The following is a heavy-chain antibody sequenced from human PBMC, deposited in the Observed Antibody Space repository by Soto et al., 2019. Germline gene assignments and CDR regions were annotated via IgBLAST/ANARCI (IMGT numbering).Heavy chain of an antibody. CDR1: GFTFNNYA. CDR3: AKDALGDYFYYGMDV. Sequence: EVQLLESGGGLVQPGGSLRLSCAVSGFTFNNYAMNWVRQAPGKGLEWVSSISDSGGRTYYADSVKGRFTISRDKSKNTLYLQMNSLRAEDTAIYYCAKDALGDYFYYGMDVWGQGTTVTVSS. CDR2: ISDSGGRT. J-gene: IGHJ6*02. V-gene: IGHV3-23*01.